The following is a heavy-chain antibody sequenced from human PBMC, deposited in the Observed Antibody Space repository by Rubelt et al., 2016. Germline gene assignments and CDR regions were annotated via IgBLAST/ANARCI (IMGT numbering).Heavy chain of an antibody. CDR3: ARERGLVVGNPCYMDV. D-gene: IGHD2-21*01. Sequence: QVHLQESGPGLVKPSQTLSLTCTVSGGSVSSGGYYWSWIRQHPGKGLEWIGYIYDSVSTFYNPSLRNRVTMAIATSKHQFALKLSSVTAADTAVYVCARERGLVVGNPCYMDVWGKGTTVIVSS. J-gene: IGHJ6*03. CDR1: GGSVSSGGYY. CDR2: IYDSVST. V-gene: IGHV4-31*03.